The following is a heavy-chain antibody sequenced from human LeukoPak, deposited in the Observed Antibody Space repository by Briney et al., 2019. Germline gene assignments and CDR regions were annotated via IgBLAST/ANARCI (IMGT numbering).Heavy chain of an antibody. V-gene: IGHV5-51*01. Sequence: GGSLKISCQGSGYSFTSYWIGWVRQMPGKGLEWMGIIYPGDSDTRYSPSFQGQVTISADKSISTAYLQWSSLKASDTAMYYCARLSGLRLGYYYYGMDVWGQGTTVTVSS. CDR3: ARLSGLRLGYYYYGMDV. CDR2: IYPGDSDT. CDR1: GYSFTSYW. J-gene: IGHJ6*02. D-gene: IGHD3-22*01.